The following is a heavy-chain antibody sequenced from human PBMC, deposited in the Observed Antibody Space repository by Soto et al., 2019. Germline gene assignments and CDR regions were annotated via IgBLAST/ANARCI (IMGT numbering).Heavy chain of an antibody. Sequence: SETLSLTCTVSGGSISSYYWSWIRQPPGKGLEWIGYIYYSGSTNYNPSLKSRVTISVDTSKNQFSLKLSSVTAADTAVYYCARHGWDSITGTTSAENYFDYWGQGTLVTVSS. J-gene: IGHJ4*02. CDR2: IYYSGST. V-gene: IGHV4-59*08. CDR1: GGSISSYY. D-gene: IGHD1-20*01. CDR3: ARHGWDSITGTTSAENYFDY.